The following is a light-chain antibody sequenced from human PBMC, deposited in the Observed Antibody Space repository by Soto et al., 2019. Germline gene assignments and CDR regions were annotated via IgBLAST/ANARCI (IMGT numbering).Light chain of an antibody. V-gene: IGLV7-46*01. CDR3: SLSYSGVRV. Sequence: QAVVTQEPSLTVSPGGTVTLTCGSSTGAVTTGHYPYWFQQKPGQAPRTLIYDTNNKHSWTPARFSGSLLGGKPALTLSGAQPEDEADYYCSLSYSGVRVFGGGTKLTVL. J-gene: IGLJ2*01. CDR1: TGAVTTGHY. CDR2: DTN.